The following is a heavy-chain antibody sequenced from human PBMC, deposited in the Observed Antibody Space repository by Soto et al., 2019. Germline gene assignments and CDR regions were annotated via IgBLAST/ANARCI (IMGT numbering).Heavy chain of an antibody. J-gene: IGHJ4*02. V-gene: IGHV4-59*01. D-gene: IGHD2-2*01. CDR2: IYYSGST. CDR1: GGCISSYY. CDR3: ARGYCSSTSCYEFDY. Sequence: SETVSLTCTVSGGCISSYYWSWIRQPPGKGLEWIGYIYYSGSTNYNPSLKSRVTISVDTSKKQFSLKLTSVTAADTAMYYCARGYCSSTSCYEFDYWGQGTLVTVSS.